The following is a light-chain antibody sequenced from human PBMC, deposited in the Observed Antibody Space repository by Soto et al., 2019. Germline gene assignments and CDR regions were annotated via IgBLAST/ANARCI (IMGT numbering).Light chain of an antibody. CDR3: CSYTGSNVV. V-gene: IGLV2-23*01. Sequence: QSALTQPASVSGSPGQSITISCTGTSSDVGSYNLVSWYQQHPDKAPKLMIYEGSKRPSGVSNRFSGSKSGNTASLTISGLQAEDEADYYYCSYTGSNVVFGGGTKLPVL. J-gene: IGLJ2*01. CDR2: EGS. CDR1: SSDVGSYNL.